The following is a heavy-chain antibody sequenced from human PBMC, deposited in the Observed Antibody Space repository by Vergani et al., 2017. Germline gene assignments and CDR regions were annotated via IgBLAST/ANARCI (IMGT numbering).Heavy chain of an antibody. CDR3: VRDSWRSDLRGVYWFDT. CDR2: IHASGTK. Sequence: QVRLQESGPGLVKPSQTLSLTCTVSGASITSGSFYWSWIRQPAGKGLEWIGRIHASGTKNYNPSLRSRVTLSVDTSKNQLSLKMMSMTAADTAVYYCVRDSWRSDLRGVYWFDTWGQGTLVSVSS. D-gene: IGHD3-10*01. J-gene: IGHJ5*02. CDR1: GASITSGSFY. V-gene: IGHV4-61*02.